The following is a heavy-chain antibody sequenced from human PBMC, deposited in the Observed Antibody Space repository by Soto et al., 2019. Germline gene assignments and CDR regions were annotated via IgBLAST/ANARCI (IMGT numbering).Heavy chain of an antibody. Sequence: QVQLQQWGAGLLKPSETLSLTCAVYGGSFSGYYWSWIRQPPGKGLEWIGEINHSGSTNYNPSLKSRVTIAADTSTSQFALELSSVTAADTAVYYCARGRSGWYVHYYYGMDVWGQGTTVTDSS. CDR1: GGSFSGYY. J-gene: IGHJ6*02. CDR2: INHSGST. D-gene: IGHD6-13*01. V-gene: IGHV4-34*01. CDR3: ARGRSGWYVHYYYGMDV.